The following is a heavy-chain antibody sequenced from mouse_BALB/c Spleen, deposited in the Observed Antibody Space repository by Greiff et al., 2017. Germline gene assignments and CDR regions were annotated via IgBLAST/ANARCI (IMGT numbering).Heavy chain of an antibody. Sequence: EVQLVESGPGLVKPSQSLSLTCTVTGYSITSDYAWNWIRQFPGNKLEWMGYISYSGSTSYNPSLKSRISITRDTSKNQFFLQLNSVTTEDTATYYCARYPSTMITTRAYYAMDYWGQGTSVTVSS. CDR1: GYSITSDYA. V-gene: IGHV3-2*02. D-gene: IGHD2-4*01. J-gene: IGHJ4*01. CDR3: ARYPSTMITTRAYYAMDY. CDR2: ISYSGST.